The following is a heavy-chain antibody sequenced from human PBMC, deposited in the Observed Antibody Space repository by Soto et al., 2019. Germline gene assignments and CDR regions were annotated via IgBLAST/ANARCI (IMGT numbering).Heavy chain of an antibody. CDR2: ISSNGIGT. J-gene: IGHJ6*03. V-gene: IGHV3-64*01. D-gene: IGHD6-6*01. CDR1: GFTFSSDA. Sequence: EVQLVESWGGLAQPGGSLRLSCTASGFTFSSDAMDWVRQAPGKGLEYVSGISSNGIGTYYASSVKGRFTISRDNSRDTVYLQMDSLRPEAMAVYYCARRARADYYYMDVWGKGNTVTVS. CDR3: ARRARADYYYMDV.